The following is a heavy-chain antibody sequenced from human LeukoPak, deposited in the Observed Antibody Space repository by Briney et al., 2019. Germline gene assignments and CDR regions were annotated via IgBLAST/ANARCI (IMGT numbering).Heavy chain of an antibody. CDR1: GGSISSYY. Sequence: SETLSLTCTVSGGSISSYYWSWIRQPPGKGLEWIGYIYYSGSTNYNPSLKSGVTISVDTSKNQFSLKLSSVTAADTAVYYCASLPTKRITMVRGVIELEEFDYWGQGTLVTVSS. CDR2: IYYSGST. J-gene: IGHJ4*02. D-gene: IGHD3-10*01. V-gene: IGHV4-59*08. CDR3: ASLPTKRITMVRGVIELEEFDY.